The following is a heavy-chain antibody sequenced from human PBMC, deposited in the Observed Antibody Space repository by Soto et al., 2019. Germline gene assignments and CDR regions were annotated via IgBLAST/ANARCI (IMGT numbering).Heavy chain of an antibody. CDR2: ISACSGNT. J-gene: IGHJ6*03. CDR1: GYTFTSYY. V-gene: IGHV1-46*01. D-gene: IGHD3-10*01. CDR3: ARGSIMVRGVKRIPSYYYYMDV. Sequence: ASVTVACKASGYTFTSYYVRWVRQDPGQGLEWMGIISACSGNTSYAQKFQGRVTMTTDTSTSTAYMELRSLRSDDTAVYYCARGSIMVRGVKRIPSYYYYMDVWGKGTTVTVSS.